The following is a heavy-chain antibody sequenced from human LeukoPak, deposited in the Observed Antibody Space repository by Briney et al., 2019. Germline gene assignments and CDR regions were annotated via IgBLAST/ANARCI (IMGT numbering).Heavy chain of an antibody. CDR2: ISSSSSYI. CDR1: GFTFSSYS. Sequence: GGSLRLSCAASGFTFSSYSMNWVRQAPWKGLEWVSSISSSSSYIYYADSVKGRFTISRDNAKNSLYLQMNSLRAEDTAVYYCARDYNWKYAAFDIWGQGTMVTVSS. V-gene: IGHV3-21*01. CDR3: ARDYNWKYAAFDI. J-gene: IGHJ3*02. D-gene: IGHD1-7*01.